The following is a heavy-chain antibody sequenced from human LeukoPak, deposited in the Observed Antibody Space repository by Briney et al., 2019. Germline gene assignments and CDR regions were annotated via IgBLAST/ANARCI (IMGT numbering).Heavy chain of an antibody. Sequence: GGSLRLSCAASGFTFSSYGMHWVRQAPGKGLVWVANIKQDGSETNYVDSVKGRFTISRDNAKNSLYLQMNSLRAEDTAVYYCVVGFDYWGQGTLVTVSS. V-gene: IGHV3-7*02. CDR1: GFTFSSYG. D-gene: IGHD2-21*01. J-gene: IGHJ4*02. CDR2: IKQDGSET. CDR3: VVGFDY.